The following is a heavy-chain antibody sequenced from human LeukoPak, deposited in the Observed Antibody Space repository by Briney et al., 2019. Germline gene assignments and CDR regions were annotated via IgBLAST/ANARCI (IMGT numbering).Heavy chain of an antibody. D-gene: IGHD1-14*01. CDR3: ARANPPDAFDI. Sequence: AASVKVSCKASGGTFSSYAISWVRQAPGQGLEWMGGIIPIFGTANYAQKFQGRVTITADESTSTAYMELRSLRSDDTAVYYCARANPPDAFDIWGQGTMVTVSS. CDR1: GGTFSSYA. CDR2: IIPIFGTA. J-gene: IGHJ3*02. V-gene: IGHV1-69*13.